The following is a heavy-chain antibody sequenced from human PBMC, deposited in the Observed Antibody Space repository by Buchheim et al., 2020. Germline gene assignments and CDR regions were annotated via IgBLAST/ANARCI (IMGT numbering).Heavy chain of an antibody. Sequence: QVQLVESGGGVVQPGRSLRLSCAASGFTFSSYGMHWVRQAPGKGLEWVAVIWYDGSNKYYADSVKGRFTISRDNSKNTLYLQMNSLRAEDTAVYYCARDGHMVRGVITTNGMDVWGQGTT. V-gene: IGHV3-33*01. CDR1: GFTFSSYG. CDR3: ARDGHMVRGVITTNGMDV. J-gene: IGHJ6*02. CDR2: IWYDGSNK. D-gene: IGHD3-10*01.